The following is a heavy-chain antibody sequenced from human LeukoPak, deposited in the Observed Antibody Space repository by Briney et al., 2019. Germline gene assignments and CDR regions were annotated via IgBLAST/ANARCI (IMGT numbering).Heavy chain of an antibody. CDR1: GGSFSGYY. J-gene: IGHJ1*01. Sequence: SETLSLTCAVYGGSFSGYYWSWIRQPPGKGLEWIGSIYCSGSTYYNPSLKSRVTISVDTSKNQLHMKLSSVTAADTAVYYCAGRYSSGWYREAEYFQHWGQGTLVTVSS. CDR3: AGRYSSGWYREAEYFQH. CDR2: IYCSGST. V-gene: IGHV4-34*01. D-gene: IGHD6-19*01.